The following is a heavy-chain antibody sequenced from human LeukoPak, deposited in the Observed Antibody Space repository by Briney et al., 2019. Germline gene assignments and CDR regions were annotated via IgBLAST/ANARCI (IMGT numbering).Heavy chain of an antibody. D-gene: IGHD5-12*01. Sequence: GASVKVSCKASGYTFTSYDINWVRQATGQGLEWMGWMNPNSGNTGYAQKFQGRVTMTRDTSTSTVYMELSSLRSEDTAVYYCARARSSGYAFDYWGQGTLVTVSS. J-gene: IGHJ4*02. V-gene: IGHV1-8*01. CDR3: ARARSSGYAFDY. CDR1: GYTFTSYD. CDR2: MNPNSGNT.